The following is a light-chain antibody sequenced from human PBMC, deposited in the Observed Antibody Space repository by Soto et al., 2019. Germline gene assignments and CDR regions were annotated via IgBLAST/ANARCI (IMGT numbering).Light chain of an antibody. CDR2: SAS. CDR3: QQYDGSLLT. J-gene: IGKJ3*01. Sequence: EIVLTQSPGTLSLSPGERATLSCRASQSISSTSLAWYQQKPGQAHRLLIHSASSRASGIPARFSGSGSGTDFSLTISRLGPEDFAVYYCQQYDGSLLTFGPGTKVDIK. CDR1: QSISSTS. V-gene: IGKV3-20*01.